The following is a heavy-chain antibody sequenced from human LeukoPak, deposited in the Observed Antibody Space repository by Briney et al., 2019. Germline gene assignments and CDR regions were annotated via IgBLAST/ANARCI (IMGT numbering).Heavy chain of an antibody. D-gene: IGHD3-10*01. CDR2: ISYDGSNK. CDR3: ASLWFGELSDFDY. Sequence: GGSLRLSCAASGFTFSSYATHWVRQAPGKGLEWVAVISYDGSNKYYADSVKGRFTTSRDNSKNTLYLQMNSLRAEDTAVYYCASLWFGELSDFDYWGQGTLVTVSP. CDR1: GFTFSSYA. V-gene: IGHV3-30*04. J-gene: IGHJ4*02.